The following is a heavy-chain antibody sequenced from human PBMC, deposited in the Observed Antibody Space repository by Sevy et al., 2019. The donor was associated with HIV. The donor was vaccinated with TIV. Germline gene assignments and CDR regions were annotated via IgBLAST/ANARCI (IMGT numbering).Heavy chain of an antibody. CDR3: ARESCSGGSCYADY. V-gene: IGHV3-30*04. D-gene: IGHD2-15*01. J-gene: IGHJ4*02. Sequence: GGSLRLSCPASGFTFSSYAMHWVRQAPGKGLEWVAVISYDGRYKYYADSVKGRFTISRDNSKNTLYLQMNSLRAEDTAVYYCARESCSGGSCYADYWGQGTLVTVSS. CDR1: GFTFSSYA. CDR2: ISYDGRYK.